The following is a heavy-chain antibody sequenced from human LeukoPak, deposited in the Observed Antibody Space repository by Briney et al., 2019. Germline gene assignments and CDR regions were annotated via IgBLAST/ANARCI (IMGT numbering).Heavy chain of an antibody. CDR3: ARSRRGVGYCSSTSCYGSVYYYYYMDV. CDR2: INPNSGGT. Sequence: ASVKVSCKASGYTFTGYYMHWVRQAPGQGLEWMGWINPNSGGTNYAQKFQGRVTMTRDTSISTAYMELSRLRSDDTAVYYCARSRRGVGYCSSTSCYGSVYYYYYMDVWGKGTTVTVSS. J-gene: IGHJ6*03. V-gene: IGHV1-2*02. D-gene: IGHD2-2*03. CDR1: GYTFTGYY.